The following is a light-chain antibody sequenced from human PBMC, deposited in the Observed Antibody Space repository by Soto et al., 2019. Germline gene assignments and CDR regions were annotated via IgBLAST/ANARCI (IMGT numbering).Light chain of an antibody. CDR2: AAS. CDR1: QSVSSRN. Sequence: EIVLTQSPGTLSLSPGEGATXXXXXXQSVSSRNLAWYQQKPGQAPRLLIYAASSRATGIPDRFSGGGSGTEFTLTISSLQSEDFAVYYCQQYNNWPPLTFGGGTKVDIK. J-gene: IGKJ4*01. V-gene: IGKV3D-15*01. CDR3: QQYNNWPPLT.